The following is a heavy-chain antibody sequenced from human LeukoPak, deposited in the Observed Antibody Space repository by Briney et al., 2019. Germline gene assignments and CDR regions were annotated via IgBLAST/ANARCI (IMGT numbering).Heavy chain of an antibody. J-gene: IGHJ5*02. Sequence: PSETLSLTCTVSGGSISPYFWSWIRQSPGKGLEWIGWIHYSGGTSYNPSLKSRVTISVDTSKNQFSLKLSSVTAADTAVYYCARDRDPNWFDPWGQGTLVTVSS. CDR1: GGSISPYF. V-gene: IGHV4-59*01. D-gene: IGHD5-24*01. CDR2: IHYSGGT. CDR3: ARDRDPNWFDP.